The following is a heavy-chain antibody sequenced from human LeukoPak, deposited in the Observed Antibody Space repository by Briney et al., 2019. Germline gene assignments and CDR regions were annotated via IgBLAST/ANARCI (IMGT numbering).Heavy chain of an antibody. V-gene: IGHV3-43*01. D-gene: IGHD2-15*01. CDR2: ISWDGANT. CDR1: GFNFEDYT. Sequence: GGCLRLSCAASGFNFEDYTAGCVRQAPGKGLGWVFVISWDGANTNYAASVKGRFTISRDNSKDSLYLEVNSLRTEDTALYYCARGGSRNYYSYYMDVWGKGTTVTVSS. CDR3: ARGGSRNYYSYYMDV. J-gene: IGHJ6*03.